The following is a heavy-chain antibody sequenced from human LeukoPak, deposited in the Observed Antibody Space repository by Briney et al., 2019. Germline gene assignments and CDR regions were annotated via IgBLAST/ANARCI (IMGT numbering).Heavy chain of an antibody. J-gene: IGHJ4*02. CDR3: ARQGATYYFDY. Sequence: SETLSLTCTVSGGSISSSSYYWGWIRRPPGKGLEWIGSIYYSGSTYYNPSLKSRVTISVDTSKNQFSLKLSSVTAADTAVYYCARQGATYYFDYWGQGTLVTVSS. CDR2: IYYSGST. V-gene: IGHV4-39*01. CDR1: GGSISSSSYY.